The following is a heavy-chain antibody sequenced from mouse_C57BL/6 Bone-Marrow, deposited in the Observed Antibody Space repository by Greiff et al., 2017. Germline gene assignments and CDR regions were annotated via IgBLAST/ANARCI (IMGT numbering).Heavy chain of an antibody. Sequence: VQLQQSGAELARPGASVKLSCKASGYTFTSYGISWVKQRTGQGLEWIGEIYPRSGNTYYTEKFKGKATLTADKSSSTAYMELRSLTSEDSAVYFCARAYCYGSSHDYWGQGTTLTVSS. J-gene: IGHJ2*01. V-gene: IGHV1-81*01. CDR2: IYPRSGNT. CDR3: ARAYCYGSSHDY. CDR1: GYTFTSYG. D-gene: IGHD1-1*01.